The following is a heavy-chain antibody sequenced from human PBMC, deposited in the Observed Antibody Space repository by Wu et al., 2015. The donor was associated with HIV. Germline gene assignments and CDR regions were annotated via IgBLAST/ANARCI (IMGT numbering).Heavy chain of an antibody. Sequence: QVQLVQSGAEVKKPGASVKVSCKASGYTFTNYGISWARQAPGQGLEWMGWMNPNSGATGYAQKFRGRVTFTRNTSTPTVYMDLNSLRSDDTAVYYCARGSCSGYLCSTAEYFQFWGQGTLVRRLL. CDR1: GYTFTNYG. D-gene: IGHD3-22*01. CDR3: ARGSCSGYLCSTAEYFQF. J-gene: IGHJ1*01. CDR2: MNPNSGAT. V-gene: IGHV1-8*03.